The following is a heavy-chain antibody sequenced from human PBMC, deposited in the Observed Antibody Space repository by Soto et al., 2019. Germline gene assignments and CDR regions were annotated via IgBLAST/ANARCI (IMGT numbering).Heavy chain of an antibody. CDR1: GYTFTSYG. CDR2: ISAYNGNT. D-gene: IGHD2-15*01. J-gene: IGHJ6*03. CDR3: ARDLVCSGGSCYGYYYYYMDV. V-gene: IGHV1-18*01. Sequence: QVQLVQSGAEVKKPGASVKVSCKASGYTFTSYGISWVRQAPGQGLEWMGWISAYNGNTNYAQKLQGRVTMTTDTSTSTAYMELRSLRSDDTAVYYCARDLVCSGGSCYGYYYYYMDVWGKGTTGTVSS.